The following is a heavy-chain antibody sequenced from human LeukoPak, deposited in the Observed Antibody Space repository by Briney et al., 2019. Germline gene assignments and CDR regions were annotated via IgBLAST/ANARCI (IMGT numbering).Heavy chain of an antibody. J-gene: IGHJ4*02. Sequence: SETLSLTCDVSGDSISSSDWWSWVRQPPGKGLEWIGEIYHNGRTNYNPSLKSRVTIFVDKSKNQISLNLSLVTAADTAVYFCARDHEAFRVGATKAFDFWGQGTLVTVSS. CDR1: GDSISSSDW. CDR3: ARDHEAFRVGATKAFDF. CDR2: IYHNGRT. V-gene: IGHV4-4*02. D-gene: IGHD1-26*01.